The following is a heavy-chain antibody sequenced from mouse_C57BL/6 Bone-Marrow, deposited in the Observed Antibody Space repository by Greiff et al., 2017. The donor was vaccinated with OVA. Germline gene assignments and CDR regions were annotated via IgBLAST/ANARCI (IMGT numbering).Heavy chain of an antibody. CDR3: SRRLYYGSSYFDY. CDR2: IHPNSGST. V-gene: IGHV1-64*01. D-gene: IGHD1-1*01. Sequence: VQLQQSGAELVKPGASVKLSCKASGYTFTSYWMHWVKQRPGQGLEWIGMIHPNSGSTNYNEKFKSKATLTVDKSSSTAYMQLSSLTSEDSAVYYCSRRLYYGSSYFDYWGQGTTLTVSS. CDR1: GYTFTSYW. J-gene: IGHJ2*01.